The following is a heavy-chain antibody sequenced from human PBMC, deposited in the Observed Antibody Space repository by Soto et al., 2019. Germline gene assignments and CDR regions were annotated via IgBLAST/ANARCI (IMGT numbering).Heavy chain of an antibody. D-gene: IGHD2-2*01. CDR2: IKQDGSEK. J-gene: IGHJ6*03. CDR3: ARVDRYCSSTSCLYYYYYYMDV. Sequence: EVQLVESGGGLVQPGGSLRLSCAASGFTFSSYWMSWVRQAPGKGLEWVANIKQDGSEKYYVDSVKGRFTISRDNAKNSLYLQMNLLRAEDTAVYYCARVDRYCSSTSCLYYYYYYMDVWGKGTTVTVAS. CDR1: GFTFSSYW. V-gene: IGHV3-7*01.